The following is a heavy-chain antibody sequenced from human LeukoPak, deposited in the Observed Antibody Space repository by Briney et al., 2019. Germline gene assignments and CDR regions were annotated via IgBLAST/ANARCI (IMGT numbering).Heavy chain of an antibody. CDR2: INPNSGGT. J-gene: IGHJ3*02. CDR3: ARDPGFLEWQHDAFDI. D-gene: IGHD3-3*01. V-gene: IGHV1-2*02. Sequence: GASVKVSCKASGYTFTGYYMHWVRQAPGQGLEWMGWINPNSGGTNYAQKFQGRVTMTRDTSISTAYMELSRLRSDDTAVYYCARDPGFLEWQHDAFDIWGQGTMVTVSS. CDR1: GYTFTGYY.